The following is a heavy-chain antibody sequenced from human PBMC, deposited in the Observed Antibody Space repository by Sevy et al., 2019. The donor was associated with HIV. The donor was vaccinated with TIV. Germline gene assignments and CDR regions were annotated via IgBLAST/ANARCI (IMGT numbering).Heavy chain of an antibody. J-gene: IGHJ4*02. CDR2: ISGDGSNT. V-gene: IGHV3-30*18. D-gene: IGHD5-18*01. Sequence: GGSLRLSCAASGLTFSTYGMHWVRQAPGKGLEWVALISGDGSNTYYAGSVTGRFTISRDNSENTLYLQMNSLRADDTAMYYCAKTYADTTMDLYYYDSWGQGTLVTVSS. CDR3: AKTYADTTMDLYYYDS. CDR1: GLTFSTYG.